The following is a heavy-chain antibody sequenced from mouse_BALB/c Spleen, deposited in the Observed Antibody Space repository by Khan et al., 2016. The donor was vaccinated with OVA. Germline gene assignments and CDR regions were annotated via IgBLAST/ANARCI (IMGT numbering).Heavy chain of an antibody. CDR1: GFTFSSYG. CDR2: INTYVGRT. J-gene: IGHJ2*01. V-gene: IGHV5-6-3*01. CDR3: ARVGIIYEGNYAYYFDY. Sequence: EVELVESGGDLVQPGGSLKLSCAASGFTFSSYGMSWFRRPPDRRLALVATINTYVGRTYYPDSVKGRFPISRDNAKNTLYLQMSSLKSEDRAMYDGARVGIIYEGNYAYYFDYWGQGTTLTVSS. D-gene: IGHD2-1*01.